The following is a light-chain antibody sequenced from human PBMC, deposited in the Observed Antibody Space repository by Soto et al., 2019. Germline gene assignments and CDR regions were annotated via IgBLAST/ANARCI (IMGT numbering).Light chain of an antibody. J-gene: IGKJ5*01. CDR1: QSVSSSY. Sequence: IVFPPSPGTLSLPPGATATLSCRASQSVSSSYLASYQQKPGQTPRLLIYGASTRATDVPARFSGSGSVTDFTLTISRLEPEDFAVYCCQQYGRSPITFGQGTGLEIK. V-gene: IGKV3-20*01. CDR3: QQYGRSPIT. CDR2: GAS.